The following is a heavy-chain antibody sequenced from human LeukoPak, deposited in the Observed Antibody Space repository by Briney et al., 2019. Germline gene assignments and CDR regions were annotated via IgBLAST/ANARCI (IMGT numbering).Heavy chain of an antibody. Sequence: GGSLRLSCAASGFTFSSYWMSWVRQAPGKGLEWVANIKQDGSEKYYVDSVKGRFTISRDNAKNSLYLQMNSLRAEDTAVYYCAREGDSSTRWGGYYFDYWGQGTLVTVSS. V-gene: IGHV3-7*01. CDR2: IKQDGSEK. D-gene: IGHD2-2*01. CDR3: AREGDSSTRWGGYYFDY. CDR1: GFTFSSYW. J-gene: IGHJ4*02.